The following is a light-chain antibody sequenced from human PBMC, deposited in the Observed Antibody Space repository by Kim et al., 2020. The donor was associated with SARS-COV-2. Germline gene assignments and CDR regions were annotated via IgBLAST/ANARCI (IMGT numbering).Light chain of an antibody. CDR1: SSDMSAYNY. Sequence: TIPCTGTSSDMSAYNYVSWYQQHPGRAPNLIIYEVTKRPSGVPDRFSGSSSGNTDALSVTGLQAEYEADDDCCSYTGSNPLWVFSGGTKLTVL. CDR3: CSYTGSNPLWV. CDR2: EVT. J-gene: IGLJ3*02. V-gene: IGLV2-8*01.